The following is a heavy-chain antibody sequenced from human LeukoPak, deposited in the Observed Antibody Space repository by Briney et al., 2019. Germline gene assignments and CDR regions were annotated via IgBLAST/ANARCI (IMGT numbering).Heavy chain of an antibody. CDR3: ATTYHYDTGGYYYYF. CDR1: GGTFSSYA. J-gene: IGHJ4*02. Sequence: SVTVSCTASGGTFSSYAISWVRQAPGQGLEWMGGIIPIFGTANYAQKFQGRVTITADESTSTAYMELSSLSSEGTAVYYCATTYHYDTGGYYYYFWGQGTLVTVSS. CDR2: IIPIFGTA. D-gene: IGHD3-22*01. V-gene: IGHV1-69*13.